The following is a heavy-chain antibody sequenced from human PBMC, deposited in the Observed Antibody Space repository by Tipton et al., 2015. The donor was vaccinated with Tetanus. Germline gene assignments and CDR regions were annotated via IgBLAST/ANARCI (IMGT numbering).Heavy chain of an antibody. CDR1: GFTFKSYT. J-gene: IGHJ4*02. CDR3: AKGRSSSTSCYNY. V-gene: IGHV3-23*01. Sequence: SLRLSCVASGFTFKSYTMNWVRQAPGKGLEWVSTISGGGDGTYFADSVKGRFSISRDDSRNTLYLQMSSLRAEDTAVYYCAKGRSSSTSCYNYWGQGTLVTVSS. D-gene: IGHD2-2*02. CDR2: ISGGGDGT.